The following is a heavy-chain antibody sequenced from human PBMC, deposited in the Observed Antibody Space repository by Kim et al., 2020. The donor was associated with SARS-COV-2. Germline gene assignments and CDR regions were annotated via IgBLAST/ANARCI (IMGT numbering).Heavy chain of an antibody. J-gene: IGHJ4*01. CDR3: ARTTYDHGDYADY. CDR1: GFTFSTYS. Sequence: GGSLRLSCAASGFTFSTYSMNWVRQAPGKGLEWVSFISGGGATIYYADSVKGRFTISRDNAKKSLYLQMNSLRDEDTAIYYCARTTYDHGDYADYWGHGTLVTVSP. CDR2: ISGGGATI. D-gene: IGHD4-17*01. V-gene: IGHV3-48*02.